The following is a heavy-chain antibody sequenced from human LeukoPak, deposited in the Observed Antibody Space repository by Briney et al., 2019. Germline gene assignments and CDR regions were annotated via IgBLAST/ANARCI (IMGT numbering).Heavy chain of an antibody. CDR1: GYTFTSYD. Sequence: ASVKVSCKASGYTFTSYDINWVRQATGQGLEWMGWMNPNSGNTGYAKKFQGRVTMTRNTSISTAYMELSSLRSEDTAVYYCARGVGYCSGGSCYYNWFDPWGQGTLVTVSS. CDR3: ARGVGYCSGGSCYYNWFDP. CDR2: MNPNSGNT. J-gene: IGHJ5*02. D-gene: IGHD2-15*01. V-gene: IGHV1-8*01.